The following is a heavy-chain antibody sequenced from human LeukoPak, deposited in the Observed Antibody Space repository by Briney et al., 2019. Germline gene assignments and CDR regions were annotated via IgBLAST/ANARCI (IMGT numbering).Heavy chain of an antibody. V-gene: IGHV3-11*04. CDR3: ARDSGTMIVDLSFDY. J-gene: IGHJ4*02. CDR1: GFTFNDYY. D-gene: IGHD3-22*01. CDR2: ISSSGSTT. Sequence: TGGSLRLSCAASGFTFNDYYMSWIRQAPGKGLDWVSYISSSGSTTYYADSVKGRFTISRDNAKNSLYLQMNSLRAEDTAVYYCARDSGTMIVDLSFDYWGQGTLVTVSS.